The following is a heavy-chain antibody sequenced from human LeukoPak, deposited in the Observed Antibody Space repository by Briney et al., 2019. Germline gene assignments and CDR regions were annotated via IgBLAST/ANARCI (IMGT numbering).Heavy chain of an antibody. CDR3: ARSDYDFWSGGAFDI. CDR2: IIPILGIA. J-gene: IGHJ3*02. D-gene: IGHD3-3*01. Sequence: SVKVSCKASGGTFSSYTISWVRQAPGQGLESMVRIIPILGIANYAQKFQGRVTITADKSTSTAYMELSSLRSEDTAVYYCARSDYDFWSGGAFDIWGQGTMVTVSS. V-gene: IGHV1-69*02. CDR1: GGTFSSYT.